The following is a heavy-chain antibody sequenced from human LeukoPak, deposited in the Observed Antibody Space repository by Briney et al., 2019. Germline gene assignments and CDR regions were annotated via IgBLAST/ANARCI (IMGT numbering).Heavy chain of an antibody. CDR3: ARRPITMIVVAPLFDP. V-gene: IGHV3-7*01. D-gene: IGHD3-22*01. CDR2: IKQDGSEK. Sequence: PGGSLRLSCAASGLTFSSYWMSWVRQAPGKGLEWVANIKQDGSEKYYVDSVKGRFTISRDNAKNSLYLQMNSLRAEDTAVYYCARRPITMIVVAPLFDPWGQGTLVTVSS. CDR1: GLTFSSYW. J-gene: IGHJ5*02.